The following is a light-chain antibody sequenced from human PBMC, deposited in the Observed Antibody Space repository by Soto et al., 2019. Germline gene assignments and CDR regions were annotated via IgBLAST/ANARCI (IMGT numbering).Light chain of an antibody. CDR2: DVS. Sequence: QSVLTQPASVSGSPGPSITISCTGTISDVGGYNYVSWYQQHPGKAPKLMIYDVSNRPSGVSNRFSGSKSGNTASLTISGLQAEDEAAYYCSSYKSSSTYVFGTGTKVTVL. CDR3: SSYKSSSTYV. J-gene: IGLJ1*01. CDR1: ISDVGGYNY. V-gene: IGLV2-14*03.